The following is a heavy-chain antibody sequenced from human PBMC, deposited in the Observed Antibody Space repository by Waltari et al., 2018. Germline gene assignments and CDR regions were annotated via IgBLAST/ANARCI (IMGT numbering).Heavy chain of an antibody. CDR3: AKDQYCGGDCYPAAEYFQH. V-gene: IGHV3-23*04. J-gene: IGHJ1*01. CDR2: IIGSGGST. CDR1: GFTFSSYA. D-gene: IGHD2-21*01. Sequence: EVQLVESGGGLVQPGGSLRLSCAASGFTFSSYAMSWVRQAPGKGLEWVSAIIGSGGSTYYSDSVKGRFTISRDNSKNTLYLQMNSLRAEDTAVYYCAKDQYCGGDCYPAAEYFQHWGQGTLVTVSS.